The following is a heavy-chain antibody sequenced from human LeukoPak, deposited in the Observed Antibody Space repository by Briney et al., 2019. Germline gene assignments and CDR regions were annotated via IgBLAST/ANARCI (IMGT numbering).Heavy chain of an antibody. J-gene: IGHJ4*02. CDR1: GFTFSSYG. D-gene: IGHD4-17*01. V-gene: IGHV3-21*01. CDR3: ARDYGDEGYFDY. CDR2: ISSSSSHI. Sequence: GRSLRLSCAASGFTFSSYGMHWVRQAPGKGLEWVSSISSSSSHIYYADSVKGRFTISRDNAKNSLYLQMNSLRAEDTAVYYCARDYGDEGYFDYWGQGTLVTVSS.